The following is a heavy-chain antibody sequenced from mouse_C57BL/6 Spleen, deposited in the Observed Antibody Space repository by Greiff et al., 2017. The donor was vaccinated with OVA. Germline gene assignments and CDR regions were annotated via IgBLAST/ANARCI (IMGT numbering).Heavy chain of an antibody. D-gene: IGHD2-1*01. V-gene: IGHV14-4*01. Sequence: EVQLQQSGAELVRPGASVKLSCTASGFNIKDDYMHWVKQRPEQGLEWIGWIDPENGDTEYASKFQGKATITADTASNTAYLQLSSLTSEDTAVYYCTTDYGKRFDYWGQGTTLTVSS. CDR2: IDPENGDT. J-gene: IGHJ2*01. CDR1: GFNIKDDY. CDR3: TTDYGKRFDY.